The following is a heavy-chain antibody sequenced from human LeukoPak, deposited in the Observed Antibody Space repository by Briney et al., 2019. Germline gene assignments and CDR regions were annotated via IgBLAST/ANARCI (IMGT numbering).Heavy chain of an antibody. CDR3: AREPGDSSGWSE. CDR2: ILYDGSNK. D-gene: IGHD6-19*01. V-gene: IGHV3-30*03. Sequence: PGGPLRLSCAASGFTFSSYGMHWVRQAPGKGLEWVAVILYDGSNKYYADSVKGRFTISRDNSKNTLYLQMNSLRAEDTAVYYCAREPGDSSGWSEWGQGTLVTVSS. CDR1: GFTFSSYG. J-gene: IGHJ4*02.